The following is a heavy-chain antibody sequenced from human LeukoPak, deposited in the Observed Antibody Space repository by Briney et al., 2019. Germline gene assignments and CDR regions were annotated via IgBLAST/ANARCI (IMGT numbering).Heavy chain of an antibody. Sequence: PGGSLRLSCAASGFTFSSYWMHWVRQAPGKGLVWVSRVKSDGSSTGYADSVKGRFTISRDNAKNTLYLQMNSLRAEDTAVYYCARGSLFDPWGQGTLVTVSS. D-gene: IGHD1-26*01. CDR1: GFTFSSYW. CDR2: VKSDGSST. V-gene: IGHV3-74*01. CDR3: ARGSLFDP. J-gene: IGHJ5*02.